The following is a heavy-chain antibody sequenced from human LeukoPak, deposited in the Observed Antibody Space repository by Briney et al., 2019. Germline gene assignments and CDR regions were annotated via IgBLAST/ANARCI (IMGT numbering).Heavy chain of an antibody. CDR2: ISAYNGNT. CDR1: GYTFTRYG. CDR3: ARDESTSSSSSSPDY. V-gene: IGHV1-18*01. D-gene: IGHD6-6*01. Sequence: ASVKVSCKASGYTFTRYGISWVRQAPGQGLEWMGWISAYNGNTNYAQKLQGRVTMTTDTSTSTAYMELRSLRSDDTAVYYCARDESTSSSSSSPDYWGQGTLVTVSS. J-gene: IGHJ4*02.